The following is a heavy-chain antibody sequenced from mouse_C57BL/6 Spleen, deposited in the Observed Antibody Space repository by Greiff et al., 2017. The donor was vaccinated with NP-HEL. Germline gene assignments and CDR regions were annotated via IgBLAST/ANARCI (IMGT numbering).Heavy chain of an antibody. Sequence: VHVVESGPELVKPGASVKISCKASGYAFSSSWMNWVKQRPGKGLEWIGRIYPGDGDTNYNGKFKGKATLTADKSSSTAYMQHSSLTSVDSAVYFLVATAQATSWFAYWGQGTLVTVSA. CDR2: IYPGDGDT. D-gene: IGHD3-2*02. CDR3: VATAQATSWFAY. CDR1: GYAFSSSW. J-gene: IGHJ3*01. V-gene: IGHV1-82*01.